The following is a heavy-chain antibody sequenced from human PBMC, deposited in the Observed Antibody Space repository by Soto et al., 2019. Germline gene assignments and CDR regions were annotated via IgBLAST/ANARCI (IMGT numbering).Heavy chain of an antibody. D-gene: IGHD3-22*01. CDR1: GYTFTSYY. CDR3: ARACDSSGYWGY. CDR2: INPSGGST. J-gene: IGHJ4*02. V-gene: IGHV1-46*03. Sequence: QVQLVQSGAEVKKPGASVKVSCKASGYTFTSYYMHWVRQAPGQGLEWMGIINPSGGSTSYAQKFQGIVTMSRDTTTSTVYMELSSLRSEDTAVYYCARACDSSGYWGYWGQGTLVTVSS.